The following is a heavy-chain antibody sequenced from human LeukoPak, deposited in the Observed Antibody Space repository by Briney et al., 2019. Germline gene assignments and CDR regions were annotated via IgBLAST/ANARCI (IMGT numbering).Heavy chain of an antibody. CDR3: AKAVSAYYFDY. D-gene: IGHD6-19*01. J-gene: IGHJ4*02. V-gene: IGHV3-23*01. CDR1: GFTFSTYA. CDR2: ISGSGGST. Sequence: GGSLRLSCAASGFTFSTYAMSWVRQAPGKGLEWVSAISGSGGSTYYADSVKGRFTISRDNSKNTLYLQMNSLRTEDTAVYYCAKAVSAYYFDYWGQGTLVTISS.